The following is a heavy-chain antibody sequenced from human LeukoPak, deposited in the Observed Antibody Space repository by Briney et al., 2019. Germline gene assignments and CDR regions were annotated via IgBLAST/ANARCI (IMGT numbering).Heavy chain of an antibody. Sequence: SETLSLTCAVYGGSFSGYYWSWIRQPPGKGLEWIGEINHSGSTNYNPSLKSRVTISVDTSKNQFSLKLSSVTAADTAVYYCARGPLLRSRRSLDYWGQGTLVTVSS. CDR3: ARGPLLRSRRSLDY. V-gene: IGHV4-34*01. J-gene: IGHJ4*02. CDR1: GGSFSGYY. D-gene: IGHD2-2*01. CDR2: INHSGST.